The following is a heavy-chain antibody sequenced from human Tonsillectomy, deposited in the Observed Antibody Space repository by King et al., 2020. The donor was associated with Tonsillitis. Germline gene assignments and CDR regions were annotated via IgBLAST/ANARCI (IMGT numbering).Heavy chain of an antibody. CDR2: TYYMSHWYI. CDR1: GDSVSSNSAA. D-gene: IGHD1-7*01. CDR3: TRDLSWNYPGYYYMDV. Sequence: VQLQQSGPGLVKPSQTLSLTCAISGDSVSSNSAAWNWIRQSPSRGLEWLGRTYYMSHWYIDYAVSVKSRITINPDTSKNQFSLQLNSVTPEDTAVYYCTRDLSWNYPGYYYMDVWGKGNTDTVSS. J-gene: IGHJ6*03. V-gene: IGHV6-1*01.